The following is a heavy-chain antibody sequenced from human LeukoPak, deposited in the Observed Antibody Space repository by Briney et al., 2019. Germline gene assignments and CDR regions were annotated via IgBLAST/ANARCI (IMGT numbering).Heavy chain of an antibody. CDR3: ARDHGSGSYYYGYYYYMDV. CDR2: IYYSGST. Sequence: PSETLSLTCTVSGGSISSYYWSWIRQPPGKGLEWIGYIYYSGSTNYNPSLKSRVTISVDTSKNQFSLKLSSVTAADTAVYYCARDHGSGSYYYGYYYYMDVWGKGTTVTISS. D-gene: IGHD3-10*01. V-gene: IGHV4-59*12. CDR1: GGSISSYY. J-gene: IGHJ6*03.